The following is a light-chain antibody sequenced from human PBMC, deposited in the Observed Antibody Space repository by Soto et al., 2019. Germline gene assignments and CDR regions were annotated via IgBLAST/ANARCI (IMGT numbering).Light chain of an antibody. Sequence: DVQMTQSPSSLSASVGDRVTITCRASQRIRTSLNWYQQKPGKAPKFLISDASSLQSEVPSRFSGSGSGTDFTLTISNLQPEDFATYYCQQSYSVPPTFGQGTKLEI. CDR2: DAS. CDR3: QQSYSVPPT. CDR1: QRIRTS. V-gene: IGKV1-39*01. J-gene: IGKJ2*01.